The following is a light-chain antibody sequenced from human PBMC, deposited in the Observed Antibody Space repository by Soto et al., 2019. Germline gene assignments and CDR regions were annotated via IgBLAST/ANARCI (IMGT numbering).Light chain of an antibody. Sequence: EKVMTQSPATLSVSPGERVTLSCRASHSLTGKLAWYQQKPGQPPRLLIYGASTRATGVPARFSGSGSGTEFTLTISSMQSEDFAVYYCQQYNNWLWTFGQGTKVDIK. CDR3: QQYNNWLWT. V-gene: IGKV3-15*01. J-gene: IGKJ1*01. CDR2: GAS. CDR1: HSLTGK.